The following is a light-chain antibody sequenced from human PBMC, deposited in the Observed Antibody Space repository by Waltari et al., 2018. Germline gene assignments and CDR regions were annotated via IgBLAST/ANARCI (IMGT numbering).Light chain of an antibody. Sequence: QSVLTQPPSASGTPGQRVTISCSGSSSNIGTNYVYWYQQFPGAVPKFLIYRNDKRPSGVPDRFSGSKSGTSASLTISGLRSEDEADYYCASWDDSLRGVVFGGGTKLTAL. CDR1: SSNIGTNY. V-gene: IGLV1-47*01. CDR3: ASWDDSLRGVV. J-gene: IGLJ2*01. CDR2: RND.